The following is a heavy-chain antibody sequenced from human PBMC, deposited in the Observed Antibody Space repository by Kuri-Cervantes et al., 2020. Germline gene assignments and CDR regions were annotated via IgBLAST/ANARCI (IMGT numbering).Heavy chain of an antibody. D-gene: IGHD3-16*01. CDR1: GYTFTSYD. J-gene: IGHJ4*02. V-gene: IGHV1-8*01. Sequence: ASVKVSCKASGYTFTSYDINWVRQATGQGLEWMGWMNPNXGNTGYAQKFQGRVTMTRNTSISTAYMELSSLRSEDTAVYYCARGMLGXYIWGSYWDWGQGTLVTVSS. CDR2: MNPNXGNT. CDR3: ARGMLGXYIWGSYWD.